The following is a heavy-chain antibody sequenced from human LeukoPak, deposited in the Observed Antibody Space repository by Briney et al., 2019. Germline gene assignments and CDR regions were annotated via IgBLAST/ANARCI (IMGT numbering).Heavy chain of an antibody. CDR1: GFTFSSYW. Sequence: PGGSLRLSCAASGFTFSSYWMSWVRQAPGKGLEWVANIKQDGSEKYYVDSVKGRFTISRDNAKNSLYLQMNSLRAEGTAVYYCARGFSGYYYDLFDYWGQGTLVTVSS. CDR3: ARGFSGYYYDLFDY. J-gene: IGHJ4*02. CDR2: IKQDGSEK. V-gene: IGHV3-7*01. D-gene: IGHD3-22*01.